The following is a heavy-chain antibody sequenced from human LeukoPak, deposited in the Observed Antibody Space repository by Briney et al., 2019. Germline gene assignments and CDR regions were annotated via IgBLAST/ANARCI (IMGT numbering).Heavy chain of an antibody. V-gene: IGHV4-61*01. CDR3: ATVVRADLDFDY. D-gene: IGHD3-10*01. J-gene: IGHJ4*02. Sequence: SETLSLTCTVSGGSVSSGNYYWSWIRQPPGKGLEWYGYIYYSGSTNYNPSLKRRVTISVDTSKNQFSLQLSSVTAADAAVYYCATVVRADLDFDYWGQGTMVTVSS. CDR2: IYYSGST. CDR1: GGSVSSGNYY.